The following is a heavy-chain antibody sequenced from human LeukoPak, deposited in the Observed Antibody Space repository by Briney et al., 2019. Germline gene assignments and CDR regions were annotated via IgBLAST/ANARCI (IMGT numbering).Heavy chain of an antibody. CDR1: GFTFNRHD. D-gene: IGHD1-26*01. J-gene: IGHJ4*02. V-gene: IGHV3-48*01. Sequence: GGSLRLSCAASGFTFNRHDMNWVRQAPGKGLEWVSYISTSSSTIYYADSVKGRFTISRDNAKYSLYLQMNSLRAEDTAVYYCARADGSYVDYWGQGTLVTVSS. CDR3: ARADGSYVDY. CDR2: ISTSSSTI.